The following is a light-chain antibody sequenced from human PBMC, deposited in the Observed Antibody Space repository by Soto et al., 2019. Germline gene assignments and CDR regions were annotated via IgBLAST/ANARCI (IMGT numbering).Light chain of an antibody. CDR3: SSYTSCSTRV. Sequence: QSALTQPASVSGSPGQSITISCTGTSSDVGGYNYVSWYQQHPGKAPKLMIYEVSKRPSGVSNRFSGSKSGNTASLTISGLQAEDEADYYCSSYTSCSTRVFGGGTKVTVL. J-gene: IGLJ2*01. V-gene: IGLV2-14*01. CDR1: SSDVGGYNY. CDR2: EVS.